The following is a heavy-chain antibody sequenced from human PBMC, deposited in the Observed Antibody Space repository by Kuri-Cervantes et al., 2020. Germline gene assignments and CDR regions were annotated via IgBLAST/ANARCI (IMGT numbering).Heavy chain of an antibody. CDR2: IYYSGNT. Sequence: SETLSLTCTVSGGSVTSTSNYWGWIRQPPGNELGWIGSIYYSGNTYYNSSLKSRITISVETSKNQFSLKLSSVTAADTAVYYCARLPGYSRAHLNWGQGTLVTVSS. V-gene: IGHV4-39*07. CDR1: GGSVTSTSNY. CDR3: ARLPGYSRAHLN. D-gene: IGHD6-13*01. J-gene: IGHJ4*02.